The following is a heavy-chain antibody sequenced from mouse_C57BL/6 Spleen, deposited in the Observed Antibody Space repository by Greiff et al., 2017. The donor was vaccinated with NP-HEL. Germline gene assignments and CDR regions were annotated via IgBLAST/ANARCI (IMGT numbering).Heavy chain of an antibody. V-gene: IGHV1-82*01. CDR2: IYPGDGDT. J-gene: IGHJ2*01. CDR1: GYAFSSSW. Sequence: QVQLQQSGPELVKPGASVKISCKASGYAFSSSWMNWVKQRPGKGLEWIGRIYPGDGDTNYNGKFKGKATLTADKSSSTAYMPLSSLTSEDSSVYFCARHFDYWGQGTTLTVSS. CDR3: ARHFDY.